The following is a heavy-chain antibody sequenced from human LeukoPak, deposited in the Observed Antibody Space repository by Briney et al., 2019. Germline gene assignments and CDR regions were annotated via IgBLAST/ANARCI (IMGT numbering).Heavy chain of an antibody. J-gene: IGHJ4*02. CDR3: ARDPGTRYFDY. CDR1: GYSISSGYY. CDR2: IYHSGST. V-gene: IGHV4-38-2*02. D-gene: IGHD6-13*01. Sequence: PSETLSLTCTVSGYSISSGYYWGWIRQPPGKGLEWIGSIYHSGSTYYNPSLKSRVSISVDTSKNQFSLKLSSVTAADTAMYYCARDPGTRYFDYWGQGTLVTVSS.